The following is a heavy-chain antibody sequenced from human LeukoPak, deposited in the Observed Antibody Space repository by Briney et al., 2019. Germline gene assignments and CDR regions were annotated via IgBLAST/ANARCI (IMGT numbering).Heavy chain of an antibody. CDR1: GGSISSGDYY. CDR2: VYYSGST. CDR3: ARAYSGYDFDY. Sequence: SETLSLTCTVSGGSISSGDYYWSWIRQPPGKGLEWIGYVYYSGSTYYNPSLKSRVTISVDTSKNQFSLKLSSVTAADTAVYYCARAYSGYDFDYWGQGTLVTVSS. D-gene: IGHD5-12*01. J-gene: IGHJ4*02. V-gene: IGHV4-30-4*08.